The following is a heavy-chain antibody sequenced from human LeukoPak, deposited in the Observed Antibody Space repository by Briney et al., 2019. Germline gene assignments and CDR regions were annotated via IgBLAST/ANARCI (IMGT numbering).Heavy chain of an antibody. D-gene: IGHD4-17*01. CDR1: GGTFSSYA. J-gene: IGHJ6*03. CDR2: IIPIFGTA. CDR3: ARDGDVTVTSHPYYYYYYMDV. V-gene: IGHV1-69*05. Sequence: SVKVSCKASGGTFSSYAITWVRQTPGQGLEWMGRIIPIFGTANYTQKFQGRVTITTDESTSTAYMELSSLRSEDTAVYYCARDGDVTVTSHPYYYYYYMDVWGKGTTVTVSS.